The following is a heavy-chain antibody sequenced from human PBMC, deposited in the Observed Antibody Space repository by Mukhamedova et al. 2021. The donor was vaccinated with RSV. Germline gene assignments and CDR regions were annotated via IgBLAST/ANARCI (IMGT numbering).Heavy chain of an antibody. Sequence: LGYMYYSGNSDYHPSLESRVTISIDSSNNQISLHLTSVTAADTAVYYCVRGTNWYFDLWGRGPLVTVSS. J-gene: IGHJ2*01. V-gene: IGHV4-59*09. CDR2: MYYSGNS. CDR3: VRGTNWYFDL.